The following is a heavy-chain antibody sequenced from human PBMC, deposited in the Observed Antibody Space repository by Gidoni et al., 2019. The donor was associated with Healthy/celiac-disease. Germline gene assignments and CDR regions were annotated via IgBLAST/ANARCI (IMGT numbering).Heavy chain of an antibody. CDR2: IGGSGGST. D-gene: IGHD2-2*01. J-gene: IGHJ4*02. CDR1: GFTFSSYA. V-gene: IGHV3-23*01. CDR3: AKAIQDQLTGVGY. Sequence: EVQLLESGGGLVQPGGSLRLYCAASGFTFSSYAMSWVRQAPGKGLAWVSAIGGSGGSTYYAYSVKGRFTISRDNSKNTLYLQMNSLRAEDTAVYYCAKAIQDQLTGVGYWGQGTLVTVSS.